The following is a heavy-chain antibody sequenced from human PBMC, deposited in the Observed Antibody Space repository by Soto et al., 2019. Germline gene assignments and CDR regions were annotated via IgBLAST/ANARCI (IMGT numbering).Heavy chain of an antibody. D-gene: IGHD6-25*01. CDR2: IKSKSDGGTT. J-gene: IGHJ4*02. V-gene: IGHV3-15*07. CDR3: ATAPGYWASAPFDY. CDR1: DFNFNDAW. Sequence: EVQLVESGGGLVQPGESLRLSCVVSDFNFNDAWMNWVRQAPGKGLEWVGHIKSKSDGGTTDYAAPVKGRFIISRDDSKNTLYLQMNSLGAEDTAVYYCATAPGYWASAPFDYWGQGTRVTVSS.